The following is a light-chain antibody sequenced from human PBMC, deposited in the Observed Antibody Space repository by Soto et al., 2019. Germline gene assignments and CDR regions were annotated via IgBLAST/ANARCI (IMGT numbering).Light chain of an antibody. V-gene: IGLV1-40*01. CDR1: SSNIGAGYD. CDR2: GNN. CDR3: QSYASGRSGSVV. J-gene: IGLJ2*01. Sequence: QSVLTQPPSVSGAPGQRVTISCTGSSSNIGAGYDVHWYQQLPGTAPKVIIYGNNNRPSGVPDRFSGSKSGTSASLAITGLQPEDEADYYCQSYASGRSGSVVFGRGTKPTVL.